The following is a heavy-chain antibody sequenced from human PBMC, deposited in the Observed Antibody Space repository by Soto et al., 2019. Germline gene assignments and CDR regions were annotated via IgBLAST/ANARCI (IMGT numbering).Heavy chain of an antibody. D-gene: IGHD2-2*01. CDR2: MNPNSGNT. CDR3: ARGKYCISTSCYEYYCYGMDV. CDR1: GYTFTSYD. V-gene: IGHV1-8*01. J-gene: IGHJ6*02. Sequence: QVQLVQSGAEVKKPGASVKVSCKASGYTFTSYDINWVRQATGQGREWMGWMNPNSGNTGYAQKFQGRVTMTRNTAISTAYMELSSLRSEDTAVYYCARGKYCISTSCYEYYCYGMDVWGQGTTVTVSS.